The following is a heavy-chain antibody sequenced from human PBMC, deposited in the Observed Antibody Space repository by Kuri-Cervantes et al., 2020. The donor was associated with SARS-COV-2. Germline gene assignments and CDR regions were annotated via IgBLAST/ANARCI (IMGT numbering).Heavy chain of an antibody. V-gene: IGHV4-30-4*08. D-gene: IGHD3-10*01. CDR3: ARQVLLWFGELNYMDV. CDR1: VGTFSHTT. Sequence: SETLSLTCYVCVGTFSHTTGSWIRQPPGKGLEWIGYIYYSGSTYYNPSLKSRVTISVDTSKNQFSLKLSSVTAADTAVYYCARQVLLWFGELNYMDVWGKGTTVTVSS. CDR2: IYYSGST. J-gene: IGHJ6*03.